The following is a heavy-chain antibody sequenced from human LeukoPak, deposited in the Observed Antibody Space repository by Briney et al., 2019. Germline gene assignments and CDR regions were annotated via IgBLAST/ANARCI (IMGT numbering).Heavy chain of an antibody. Sequence: GGSLRLSCAASGFTFSSYSMNWVRQAPGKGLEWVANIKQDGSEKYYVDSVKGRFTISRDNAKNSLYLQMNSLRAEDTAVYYCAREILASPRTGYYYYMDVWGKGTTVSVSS. J-gene: IGHJ6*03. CDR2: IKQDGSEK. D-gene: IGHD1-14*01. CDR3: AREILASPRTGYYYYMDV. V-gene: IGHV3-7*01. CDR1: GFTFSSYS.